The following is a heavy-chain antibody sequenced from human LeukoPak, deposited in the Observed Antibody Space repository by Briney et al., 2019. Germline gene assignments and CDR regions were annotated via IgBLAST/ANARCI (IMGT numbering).Heavy chain of an antibody. Sequence: KPGESLKISCKGSGYSFTSYWIGWVRQMPGKGLEWMGIIYPTDSETRYSPSFQGQVTFSADKSINTAYLQWGSLKASDTAMYYCARPSGFRYGRFDDWGQGTLVTVSS. CDR1: GYSFTSYW. D-gene: IGHD5-18*01. J-gene: IGHJ4*02. V-gene: IGHV5-51*01. CDR3: ARPSGFRYGRFDD. CDR2: IYPTDSET.